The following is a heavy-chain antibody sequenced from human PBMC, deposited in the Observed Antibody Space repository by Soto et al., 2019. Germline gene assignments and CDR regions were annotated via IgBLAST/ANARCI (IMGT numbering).Heavy chain of an antibody. CDR1: GYTFTTYY. CDR2: INPSGGST. Sequence: QVQLVQSGAEVKKPGASVKISCKASGYTFTTYYIHWVRQAPGQGLEWMGVINPSGGSTSYAQKFQGRVTMTRDTSTSTVSMELSSLRSEDTAVYYCAKEGSDYDFWSGYYYYYGMDVWGQGTTVTVSS. CDR3: AKEGSDYDFWSGYYYYYGMDV. D-gene: IGHD3-3*01. J-gene: IGHJ6*02. V-gene: IGHV1-46*01.